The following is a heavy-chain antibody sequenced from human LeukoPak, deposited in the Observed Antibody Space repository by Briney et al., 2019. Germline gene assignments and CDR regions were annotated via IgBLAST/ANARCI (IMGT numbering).Heavy chain of an antibody. V-gene: IGHV3-21*01. CDR2: ISYSSGHI. Sequence: GGSLRLSCAASGFTFSNSGMNWVRQAPGKGLEWVSSISYSSGHIYYADSVKGRFTISRDNAKNSLYLQMNSLRVEDTAVYYCARVGEGHCSGGSCYAGDYWGQGTLVTVSS. J-gene: IGHJ4*02. CDR3: ARVGEGHCSGGSCYAGDY. D-gene: IGHD2-15*01. CDR1: GFTFSNSG.